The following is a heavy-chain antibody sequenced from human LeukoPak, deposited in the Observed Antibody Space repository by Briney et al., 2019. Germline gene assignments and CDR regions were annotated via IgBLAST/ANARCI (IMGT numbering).Heavy chain of an antibody. CDR3: ARVNYDILTGYYRGYNYYGMDV. J-gene: IGHJ6*02. V-gene: IGHV3-30-3*01. D-gene: IGHD3-9*01. CDR2: ISSDGGNK. CDR1: GFTFSSYS. Sequence: GRSLRLSCAASGFTFSSYSMHWVRQAPGKGLEWVAVISSDGGNKYYADSVKGRFTISRDNSKNTLYLRMNSLRAEDTAVYYCARVNYDILTGYYRGYNYYGMDVWGQGTTVTVSS.